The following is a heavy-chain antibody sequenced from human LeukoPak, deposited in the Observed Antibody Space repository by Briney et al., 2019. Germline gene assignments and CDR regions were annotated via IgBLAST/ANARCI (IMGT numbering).Heavy chain of an antibody. CDR3: PSLGESSSRVY. V-gene: IGHV4-59*08. J-gene: IGHJ4*02. CDR1: GGSISSYY. Sequence: PSETLSLTCTVSGGSISSYYWSWIRQHPGKGLEWIAYLYYSGSTNYTPSLQSRVTISVDTSKNQFPRMLSSVTAAATPVYYFPSLGESSSRVYWGEGTLVTVSS. CDR2: LYYSGST. D-gene: IGHD6-13*01.